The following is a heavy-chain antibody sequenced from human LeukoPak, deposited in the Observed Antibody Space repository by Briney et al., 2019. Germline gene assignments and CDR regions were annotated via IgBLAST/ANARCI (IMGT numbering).Heavy chain of an antibody. Sequence: SGGSLRLSCAASGFTFSTYSMNWVRQAPGKGLEWVSYISGSSSTIYYADSVKGRFTISRDNAKNSLYLQMNSLRAEDTAVYYCARDPQRYCSTTSCYSYWGQGTLVTVSS. CDR3: ARDPQRYCSTTSCYSY. V-gene: IGHV3-48*01. J-gene: IGHJ4*02. CDR2: ISGSSSTI. CDR1: GFTFSTYS. D-gene: IGHD2-2*01.